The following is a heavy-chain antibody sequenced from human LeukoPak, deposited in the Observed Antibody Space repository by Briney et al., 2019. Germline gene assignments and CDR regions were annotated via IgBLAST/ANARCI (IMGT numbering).Heavy chain of an antibody. D-gene: IGHD2-2*01. V-gene: IGHV4-59*01. J-gene: IGHJ6*03. CDR2: IYYSGST. Sequence: PSETLSLTCTVSGGSFSSYYWTWIRQPPGKELEWIGYIYYSGSTNYNPSLKSRVTISVDTSKNQFSLKLSSVIAADTAVYYCARTTEGYCSSASCFGFSYSYYMDVWGKGTTVTISS. CDR1: GGSFSSYY. CDR3: ARTTEGYCSSASCFGFSYSYYMDV.